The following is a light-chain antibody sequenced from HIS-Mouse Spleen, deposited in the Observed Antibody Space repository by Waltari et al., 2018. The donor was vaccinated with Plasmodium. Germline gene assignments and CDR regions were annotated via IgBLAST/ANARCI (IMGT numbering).Light chain of an antibody. CDR1: VLAKKY. Sequence: SYELTQPSSVSVSPGQTARIPCSGDVLAKKYARWFQQKPGQAPGLWIYKDSGRPSGCPARFSGTSSGTTVTLTISGAQVEDEADYYCYSAADNNRVFGGGTKLTVL. J-gene: IGLJ3*02. V-gene: IGLV3-27*01. CDR3: YSAADNNRV. CDR2: KDS.